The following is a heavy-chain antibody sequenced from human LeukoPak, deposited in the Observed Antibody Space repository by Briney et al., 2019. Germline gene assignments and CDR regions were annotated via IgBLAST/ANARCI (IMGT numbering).Heavy chain of an antibody. D-gene: IGHD3-3*01. J-gene: IGHJ4*02. CDR3: VREEWFRAFDY. Sequence: GGSLRLSCAASGFTFSSYSMNWVRQAPGKGLEWVSSISSGSSYIYYADSVKGRFTISRDNAKNSLYLQMNSLRAEDAAVYYCVREEWFRAFDYWGQGALVTVSS. CDR2: ISSGSSYI. V-gene: IGHV3-21*01. CDR1: GFTFSSYS.